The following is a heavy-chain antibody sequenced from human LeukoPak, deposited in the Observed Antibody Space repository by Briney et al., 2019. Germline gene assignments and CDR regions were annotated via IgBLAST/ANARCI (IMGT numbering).Heavy chain of an antibody. CDR2: ISGNAGST. J-gene: IGHJ4*02. CDR1: GLTLSSYA. CDR3: AKYGLQFSECLPPLNY. Sequence: GGSLRLSCTASGLTLSSYAMSWVRQAPGKGLEWVSLISGNAGSTYYADSVKGPFTISRDITKNTLYLQMNSLRAEDTATYSCAKYGLQFSECLPPLNYWGPGTLVTVS. D-gene: IGHD3-3*01. V-gene: IGHV3-23*01.